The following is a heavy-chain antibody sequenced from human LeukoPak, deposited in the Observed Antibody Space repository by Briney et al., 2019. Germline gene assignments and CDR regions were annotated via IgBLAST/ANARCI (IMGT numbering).Heavy chain of an antibody. V-gene: IGHV3-21*01. Sequence: KAGGSLRLSCAASGFTFSSYTMNWVRQAPGQGLEWVSSISSSSSYMYYADSVKGRFTNSRDNAKNSLDLQMNSLRAEDTAVYYCARAPGYHYVDYWGQGTLVTVSS. J-gene: IGHJ4*02. CDR3: ARAPGYHYVDY. CDR2: ISSSSSYM. CDR1: GFTFSSYT. D-gene: IGHD3-16*02.